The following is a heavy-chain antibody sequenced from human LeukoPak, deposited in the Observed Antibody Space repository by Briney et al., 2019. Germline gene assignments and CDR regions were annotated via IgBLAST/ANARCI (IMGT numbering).Heavy chain of an antibody. CDR1: GFSFSTYG. Sequence: PGGSLRLPCAASGFSFSTYGLHWVRHTPGKGLEWVAFIRYDGSNEYYADSVKGRFTISRDNSKNTLHLQMNSLRVEDTAVYYCARPMNEYDSSGFFHYWGQGALVTVSS. CDR2: IRYDGSNE. CDR3: ARPMNEYDSSGFFHY. D-gene: IGHD3-22*01. J-gene: IGHJ4*02. V-gene: IGHV3-30*02.